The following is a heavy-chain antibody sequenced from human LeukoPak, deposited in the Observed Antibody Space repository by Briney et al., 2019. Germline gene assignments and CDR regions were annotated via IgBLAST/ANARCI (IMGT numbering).Heavy chain of an antibody. D-gene: IGHD3-22*01. Sequence: GGSLRLSCTASDFSFSNYWMTWLRQAPGKGLEWVANIRGDESRKYYLDSVTGRFTISRDNAKNSLYLQMNSLRAEDTAVYYCARDANYHVNSDYYDAFDIWGQGTMVTVSS. CDR2: IRGDESRK. V-gene: IGHV3-7*01. CDR1: DFSFSNYW. CDR3: ARDANYHVNSDYYDAFDI. J-gene: IGHJ3*02.